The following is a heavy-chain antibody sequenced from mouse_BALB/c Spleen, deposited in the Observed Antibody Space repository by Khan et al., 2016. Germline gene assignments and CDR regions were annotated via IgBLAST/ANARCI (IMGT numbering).Heavy chain of an antibody. CDR2: INPSSGYT. CDR1: GYTFTNYT. J-gene: IGHJ2*01. Sequence: QVQLKESGAELARPGASVKMSCKASGYTFTNYTMHWVKQRPGQGLEWIGYINPSSGYTNYNQKFKDKATLTADKSSSTAYMQLSSLTSEDSADYYCARGDYWGQGTTLTVSS. CDR3: ARGDY. V-gene: IGHV1-4*01.